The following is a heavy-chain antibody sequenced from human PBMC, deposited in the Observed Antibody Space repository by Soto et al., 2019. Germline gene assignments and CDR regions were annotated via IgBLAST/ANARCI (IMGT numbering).Heavy chain of an antibody. CDR1: GGSISSYY. Sequence: KTSETLSLTCTVSGGSISSYYWSWIRQPAGKGLEWIGRIYTSGSTNYNPSLKSRVTMSVDTSKNQFSLKLSSVTAADTAVYYCARDRGGGIAVAGTAYYYYGMDVWGQGTTVTVSS. CDR3: ARDRGGGIAVAGTAYYYYGMDV. J-gene: IGHJ6*02. V-gene: IGHV4-4*07. CDR2: IYTSGST. D-gene: IGHD6-19*01.